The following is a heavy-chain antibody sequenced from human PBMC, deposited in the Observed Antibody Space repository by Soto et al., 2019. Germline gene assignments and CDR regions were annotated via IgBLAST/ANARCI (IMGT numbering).Heavy chain of an antibody. Sequence: EVQLLESGGGLVQPGGSRRLSCETSGFTFNTYAMSWVRQAPGKGLEWVSFISVYGGTTHYADSVRGRFLISRDDSKSTLHLQMNSLRAEDTAVYYCVWGGSGTAASWGFRGWGQGTLITVSS. CDR3: VWGGSGTAASWGFRG. J-gene: IGHJ4*02. D-gene: IGHD2-15*01. CDR2: ISVYGGTT. V-gene: IGHV3-23*01. CDR1: GFTFNTYA.